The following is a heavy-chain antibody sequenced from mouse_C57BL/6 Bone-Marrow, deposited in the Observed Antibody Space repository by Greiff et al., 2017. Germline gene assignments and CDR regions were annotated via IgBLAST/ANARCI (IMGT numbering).Heavy chain of an antibody. Sequence: QVQLKQSGAELARPGASVKLSCKASGYTFTSYGISWVKQRTGQGLEWIGEIYPTSGNTYYNEKFKGKATLTADKSSSTAYMELRSLTSEDSAVYFCARWVLRKAYWGQGTLVTVSA. D-gene: IGHD1-1*01. CDR3: ARWVLRKAY. CDR1: GYTFTSYG. J-gene: IGHJ3*01. CDR2: IYPTSGNT. V-gene: IGHV1-81*01.